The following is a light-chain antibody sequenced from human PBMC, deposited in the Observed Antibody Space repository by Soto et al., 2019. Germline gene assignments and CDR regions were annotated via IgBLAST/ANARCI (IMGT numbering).Light chain of an antibody. Sequence: QSALTQPASVSGSPGQSITISCTGSSSDVGGYNYVSWYQQNPGKSPKVIIYDVTNRPSGVSDRFSGSKSGNTASLTISGLQTEDEADYYCSSYTISKTVLFGGGTKVTVL. CDR3: SSYTISKTVL. CDR1: SSDVGGYNY. V-gene: IGLV2-14*01. J-gene: IGLJ2*01. CDR2: DVT.